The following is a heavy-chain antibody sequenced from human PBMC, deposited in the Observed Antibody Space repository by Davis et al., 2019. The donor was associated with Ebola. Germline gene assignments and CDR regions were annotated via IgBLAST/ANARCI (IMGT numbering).Heavy chain of an antibody. CDR3: AKAGYQLLDFDY. V-gene: IGHV3-23*01. Sequence: PGGSLRLSCAASGFTSSSYAMTWVRQAPGKGLEWVSVISGSGGSTYYPDSVKGRFTISRDNSRNTLYLQMNSLRAEDTALYYCAKAGYQLLDFDYWGQGTLVIVSS. J-gene: IGHJ4*02. CDR2: ISGSGGST. D-gene: IGHD2-2*01. CDR1: GFTSSSYA.